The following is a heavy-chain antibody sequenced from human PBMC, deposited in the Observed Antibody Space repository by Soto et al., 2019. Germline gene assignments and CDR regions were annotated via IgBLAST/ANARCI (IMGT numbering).Heavy chain of an antibody. CDR2: IYWDDDR. D-gene: IGHD3-10*01. J-gene: IGHJ4*02. CDR1: GFSLSTRGVG. Sequence: QITLKESGPTLVKPTQTLTLTCSFSGFSLSTRGVGVGWIRQPPGKALEWLALIYWDDDRRYSPSLKSRLTITKGTSKNQVVLTMTNMDPVDTATYYCARSLWFGELLWGQGTLVTVSS. V-gene: IGHV2-5*02. CDR3: ARSLWFGELL.